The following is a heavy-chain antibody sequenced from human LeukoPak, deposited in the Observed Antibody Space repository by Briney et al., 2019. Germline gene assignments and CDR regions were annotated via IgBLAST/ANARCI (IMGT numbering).Heavy chain of an antibody. CDR1: GFTFSNYG. J-gene: IGHJ4*02. CDR2: INSDGSNK. CDR3: ARSDYGDNY. V-gene: IGHV3-74*01. Sequence: GGSLRLSCAASGFTFSNYGMHWVRQAPGKGLEWVSRINSDGSNKTYADSVKGRFTISRDNAKNTLYLQMSSLRVGDTAVYYWARSDYGDNYWGQGILVTVSS. D-gene: IGHD4-17*01.